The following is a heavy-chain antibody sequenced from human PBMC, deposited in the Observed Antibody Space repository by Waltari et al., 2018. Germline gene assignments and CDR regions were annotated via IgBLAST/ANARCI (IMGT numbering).Heavy chain of an antibody. CDR1: GGSISSYY. Sequence: QVQLQESGPGLVKPSETLSLTCTVSGGSISSYYWSWIRQPPGKGLEWIGYIYYSGSTNYNPSLKSRVTISVDTSKNQFSLKLSSVTAADTAVYYCARAPGYSSSWGVDYWGQGTLVTVSS. V-gene: IGHV4-59*01. CDR2: IYYSGST. J-gene: IGHJ4*02. CDR3: ARAPGYSSSWGVDY. D-gene: IGHD6-13*01.